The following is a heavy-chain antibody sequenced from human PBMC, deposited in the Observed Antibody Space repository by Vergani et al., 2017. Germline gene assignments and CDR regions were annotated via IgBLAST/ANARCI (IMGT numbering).Heavy chain of an antibody. CDR2: VRNKEDGGTP. D-gene: IGHD6-13*01. CDR3: TTGFPGSSWSTY. Sequence: EVQLVESGGVVVQPGGSLRLSCRASGFTFTDYGISWVRQAPGKGLEWVGFVRNKEDGGTPEHAASVKGRFTISRDDSKAIAYLQMNSLKTEDTAVYYCTTGFPGSSWSTYWGQGTLVTVSS. V-gene: IGHV3-49*04. CDR1: GFTFTDYG. J-gene: IGHJ4*01.